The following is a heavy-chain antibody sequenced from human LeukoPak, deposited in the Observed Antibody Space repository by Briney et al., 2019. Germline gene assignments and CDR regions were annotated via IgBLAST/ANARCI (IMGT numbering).Heavy chain of an antibody. J-gene: IGHJ4*02. CDR1: GFTFSSYA. D-gene: IGHD2-2*01. CDR3: ARAYCSGATCYAPDY. V-gene: IGHV3-30*04. Sequence: PGGSLRLSCAASGFTFSSYAIHWVRQAPGKGLEWVAVVSYDGGKKYYADSVKGRFTISRDNSQNTLYLQMNSLRVEDTAVYYCARAYCSGATCYAPDYWGQGTLVTVSS. CDR2: VSYDGGKK.